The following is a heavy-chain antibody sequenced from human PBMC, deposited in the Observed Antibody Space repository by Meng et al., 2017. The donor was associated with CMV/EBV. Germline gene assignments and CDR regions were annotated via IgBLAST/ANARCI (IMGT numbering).Heavy chain of an antibody. D-gene: IGHD3-22*01. CDR2: ISGSGGST. Sequence: GESLKISCAASGFTFSSYSMSWVRQAPGKGLEWVSAISGSGGSTYYADSVKGRFTISRDNSKNTLYLQMNSLRAEDTAVYYCAKECESSGNDAFDIWGQGTMVTVSS. J-gene: IGHJ3*02. V-gene: IGHV3-23*01. CDR1: GFTFSSYS. CDR3: AKECESSGNDAFDI.